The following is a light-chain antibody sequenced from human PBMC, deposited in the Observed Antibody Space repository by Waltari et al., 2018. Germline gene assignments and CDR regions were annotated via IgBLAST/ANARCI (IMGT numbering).Light chain of an antibody. V-gene: IGKV3-15*01. J-gene: IGKJ1*01. Sequence: EIVMTQSPVTLSVSPGERATLSCRASQSVGNNLAWYQQKPGQAPRLLIYGASTRATGIPGRFTGSGSGTEFTLTISSLQSDDFAVYQCQHYNKWPPAFGLWTKVEIK. CDR3: QHYNKWPPA. CDR1: QSVGNN. CDR2: GAS.